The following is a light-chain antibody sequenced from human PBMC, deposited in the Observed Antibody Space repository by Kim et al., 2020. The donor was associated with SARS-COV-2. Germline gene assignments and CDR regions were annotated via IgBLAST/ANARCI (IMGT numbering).Light chain of an antibody. CDR1: KSTSTY. Sequence: PFTRNSVTITWQTRKSTSTYLVWYQQKPGRAPKLLIYAASTLQNGVPSRCSGSGYGTDFTLTISCLKSADFATYYCKQYYSYPFTFGPGTKVVIK. CDR3: KQYYSYPFT. V-gene: IGKV1-8*01. CDR2: AAS. J-gene: IGKJ3*01.